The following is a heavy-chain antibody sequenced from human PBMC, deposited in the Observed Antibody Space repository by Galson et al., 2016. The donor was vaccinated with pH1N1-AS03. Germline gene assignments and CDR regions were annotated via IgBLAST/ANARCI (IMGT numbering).Heavy chain of an antibody. J-gene: IGHJ4*02. Sequence: SLRLSCAASGFTINNNYMSRVRQAPGKGLEWVSVIYGGGDTFYADSVKGRFTISQDNSKNTVYLQMNSLRVEDTAVYYCAREPWGSTQGEYWGQGTLVTVSS. CDR1: GFTINNNY. V-gene: IGHV3-53*01. CDR2: IYGGGDT. CDR3: AREPWGSTQGEY. D-gene: IGHD3-16*01.